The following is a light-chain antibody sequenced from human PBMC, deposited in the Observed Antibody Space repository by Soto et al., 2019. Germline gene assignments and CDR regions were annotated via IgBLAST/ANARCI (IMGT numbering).Light chain of an antibody. V-gene: IGKV3-15*01. CDR3: QQYSNWPTFT. Sequence: EIVFTQSPATRSVSPGERATLSCRASQSVRSNLAWYQQKPGQAPRLLIHGASTRANGIPGRFSGSGSGTELTLTISSLQSEDSAVYYCQQYSNWPTFTFGQGTRLEIK. CDR2: GAS. J-gene: IGKJ5*01. CDR1: QSVRSN.